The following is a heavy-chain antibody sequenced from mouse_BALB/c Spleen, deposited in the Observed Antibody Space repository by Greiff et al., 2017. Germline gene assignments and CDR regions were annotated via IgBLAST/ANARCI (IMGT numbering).Heavy chain of an antibody. D-gene: IGHD3-1*01. Sequence: EVKLQESGGGLVKPGGSLKLSCAASGFTFSSYAMSWVRQTPEKRLEWVATISSGGSYTYYPDSVKGRFTISRDNAKNTLYLQMSSLRSEDTAMYYCARRGAKYAMDYWGQGTSVTVSS. CDR2: ISSGGSYT. CDR3: ARRGAKYAMDY. CDR1: GFTFSSYA. V-gene: IGHV5-9-3*01. J-gene: IGHJ4*01.